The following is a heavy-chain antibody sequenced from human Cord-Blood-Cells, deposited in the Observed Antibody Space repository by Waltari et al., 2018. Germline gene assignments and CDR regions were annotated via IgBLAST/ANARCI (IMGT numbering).Heavy chain of an antibody. D-gene: IGHD6-6*01. J-gene: IGHJ5*02. V-gene: IGHV3-21*01. CDR2: ISSSSSYI. Sequence: EVQLVESGGGLVKPGGSLRLSCAASGFTFSSYSMNWVRQAPGKGLEWVSSISSSSSYINDADSVKGRVTISRDNAKNSLYLQMNSLRAEDTAVYYCARSSICDPWGQGTLVTVSS. CDR1: GFTFSSYS. CDR3: ARSSICDP.